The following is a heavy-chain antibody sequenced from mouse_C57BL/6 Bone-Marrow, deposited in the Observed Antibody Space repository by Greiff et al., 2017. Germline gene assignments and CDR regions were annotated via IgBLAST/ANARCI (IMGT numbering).Heavy chain of an antibody. J-gene: IGHJ2*01. V-gene: IGHV14-3*01. CDR3: ASPSSEDY. Sequence: VQLQQSVAELVRPGASVKLSCTASGFTITNSYMHWVKQRPEQGLEWIGRIDPANGNTKYAPKFQGKATITADTSSNTAYLQLSSLTSEDSAFFSCASPSSEDYGGQGTTLTVSS. CDR1: GFTITNSY. CDR2: IDPANGNT.